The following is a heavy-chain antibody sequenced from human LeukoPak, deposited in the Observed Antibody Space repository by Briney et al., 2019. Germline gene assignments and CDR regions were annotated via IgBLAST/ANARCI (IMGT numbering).Heavy chain of an antibody. V-gene: IGHV3-7*03. J-gene: IGHJ4*02. CDR1: GFTFSTLW. CDR2: IKKDGSET. CDR3: ARGRYSGTTYYFDY. D-gene: IGHD5-12*01. Sequence: GGSLRLSCAASGFTFSTLWMSGVGQVPGRGREGVANIKKDGSETYYVDSVKGRFTISRDNAKNSLYLQMNSLRAEDTAMYYCARGRYSGTTYYFDYWGQGTLVTVSS.